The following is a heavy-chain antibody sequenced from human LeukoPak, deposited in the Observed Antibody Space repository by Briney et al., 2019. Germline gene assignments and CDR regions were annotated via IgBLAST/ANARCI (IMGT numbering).Heavy chain of an antibody. CDR1: GGSFSGYY. CDR2: INHSGST. V-gene: IGHV4-34*01. J-gene: IGHJ4*02. D-gene: IGHD2-2*03. Sequence: SETLSLTCAVYGGSFSGYYWSWIRQPPGKGLEWIGEINHSGSTNYNPSLKSRVTISVDTSKNQFSLKLSSVTAAGTAVYYCASSMDIVVVPPVPIGYWGQGTLVTVSS. CDR3: ASSMDIVVVPPVPIGY.